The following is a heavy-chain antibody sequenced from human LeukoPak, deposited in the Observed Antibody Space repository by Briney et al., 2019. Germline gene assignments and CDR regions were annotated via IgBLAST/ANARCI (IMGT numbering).Heavy chain of an antibody. V-gene: IGHV3-33*06. D-gene: IGHD6-6*01. J-gene: IGHJ5*02. CDR3: AKDRIAARGWFDP. CDR1: GFTFSSYG. CDR2: IWYDGSNK. Sequence: GGSLRLSCAASGFTFSSYGMHWVRQAPGKGLEWVAVIWYDGSNKYYADSVKGRFTISRDNSKNTLYLQMNGLRAEDTAVYYCAKDRIAARGWFDPWGQGTLVTVSS.